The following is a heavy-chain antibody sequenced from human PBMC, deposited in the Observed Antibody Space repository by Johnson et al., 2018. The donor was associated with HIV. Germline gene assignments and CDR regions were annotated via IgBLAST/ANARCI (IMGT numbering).Heavy chain of an antibody. CDR1: EIIFRNYW. J-gene: IGHJ3*02. CDR2: IKQDASEK. D-gene: IGHD5-12*01. CDR3: VREGRYSGYDPLKRNAFDI. Sequence: VQLVESGGGLVQPGGSLRLSCVDSEIIFRNYWMSWVRQAPGKGLEWVANIKQDASEKNYVDSVKGRFTISRDNAKNSLYLQMDSLRAEDAAVYFCVREGRYSGYDPLKRNAFDIWGQGTVVTVSS. V-gene: IGHV3-7*01.